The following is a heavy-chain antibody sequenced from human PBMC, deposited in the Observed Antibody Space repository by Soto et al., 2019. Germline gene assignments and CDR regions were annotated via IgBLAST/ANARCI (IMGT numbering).Heavy chain of an antibody. CDR3: ARDRRPYCSSTSCPSPFDY. Sequence: SAEVSWEACGGRISSYTLSWVRQSPGQGLEWMGRIIPILGIANYAQKFQGRVTITADKSTSTAYMELSSLRSEDTAVYYCARDRRPYCSSTSCPSPFDYWGQGTLVTVSS. D-gene: IGHD2-2*01. V-gene: IGHV1-69*04. J-gene: IGHJ4*02. CDR2: IIPILGIA. CDR1: GGRISSYT.